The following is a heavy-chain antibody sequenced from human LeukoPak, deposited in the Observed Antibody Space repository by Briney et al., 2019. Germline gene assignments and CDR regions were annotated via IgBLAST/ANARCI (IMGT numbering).Heavy chain of an antibody. CDR1: GGSISSSSYY. CDR3: ARGPNGDSSGYWNFDY. Sequence: SETLSLTCTVSGGSISSSSYYWGWIRQPPGKGLEWIGSIYYSGSTYYNPSLKSRVTISVDTSKNQFSLKLSSVTAADTAVYYCARGPNGDSSGYWNFDYWGQGTLVTVSS. J-gene: IGHJ4*02. CDR2: IYYSGST. V-gene: IGHV4-39*01. D-gene: IGHD3-22*01.